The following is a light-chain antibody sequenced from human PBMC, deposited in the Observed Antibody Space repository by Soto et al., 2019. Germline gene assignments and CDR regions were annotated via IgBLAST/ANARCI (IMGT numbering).Light chain of an antibody. V-gene: IGLV1-47*01. CDR3: AAWDDSLSGPV. Sequence: QSVLTQPPSASGTPGQRVTISCSGSSSNIGSNYVYWYHQLPGTAPKLLIYRNNQRSSGVPDRFSGSKSGTSASLAISGLRSEDEADYYCAAWDDSLSGPVFGGGTKLTVL. J-gene: IGLJ2*01. CDR2: RNN. CDR1: SSNIGSNY.